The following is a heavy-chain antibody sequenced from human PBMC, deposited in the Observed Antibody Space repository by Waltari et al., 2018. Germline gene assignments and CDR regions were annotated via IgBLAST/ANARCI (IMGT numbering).Heavy chain of an antibody. J-gene: IGHJ4*02. CDR1: GFGFSNYW. CDR2: KNKDGRGT. V-gene: IGHV3-74*01. Sequence: EVQLVESGGGLVQTGGSLRLSCAASGFGFSNYWMDWVRQVPGKGLVWVARKNKDGRGTAYADFVEGRLTISRDNAKSTLHLQMTSLTAEDTAVYYCVREKDLGGTCVFDFWGRGTLVTVSS. D-gene: IGHD1-26*01. CDR3: VREKDLGGTCVFDF.